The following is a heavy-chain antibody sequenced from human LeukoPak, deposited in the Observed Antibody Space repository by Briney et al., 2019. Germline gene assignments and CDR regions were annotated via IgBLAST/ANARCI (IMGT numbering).Heavy chain of an antibody. V-gene: IGHV4-39*01. D-gene: IGHD3-10*01. Sequence: SETLSLTCTVSGGSISSSSYYWGWIRQPPGKGLEGIGSIYYSGSTYYNPSLKSRVTISVDTSKNQFSLKLSSVTAADTAVYYCAIQPVLLWFGEYIPFDYWGQGTLVTVSS. CDR3: AIQPVLLWFGEYIPFDY. J-gene: IGHJ4*02. CDR1: GGSISSSSYY. CDR2: IYYSGST.